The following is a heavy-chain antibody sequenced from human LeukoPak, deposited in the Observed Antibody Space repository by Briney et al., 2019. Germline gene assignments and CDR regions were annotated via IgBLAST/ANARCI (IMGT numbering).Heavy chain of an antibody. CDR3: ARFYGSGRRAFDI. V-gene: IGHV3-21*01. CDR2: ISSSSSYI. CDR1: GFTFSSYS. J-gene: IGHJ3*02. D-gene: IGHD3-10*01. Sequence: GPLRLSCAASGFTFSSYSMNWVRQAPGKGLEWASSISSSSSYIYYADSVKGRFTISRDNAKNSLYLQMNSLRAEDTAVYYCARFYGSGRRAFDIWGQGTMVTVSS.